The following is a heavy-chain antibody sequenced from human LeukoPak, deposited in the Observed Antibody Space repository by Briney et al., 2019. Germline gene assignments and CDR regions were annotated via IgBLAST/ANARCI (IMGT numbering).Heavy chain of an antibody. CDR2: TSSDLNVK. CDR3: AREGYYGSGSPPSLYFDY. D-gene: IGHD3-10*01. J-gene: IGHJ4*02. Sequence: PGGSLRLSCAASGFTFSSYSIHWVRQAPGKGLEWVAVTSSDLNVKLYADSVKGRFTISRDNFRSTLYLQMNSLRPEDTAIYYCAREGYYGSGSPPSLYFDYWGQGTLVTVSS. V-gene: IGHV3-30*03. CDR1: GFTFSSYS.